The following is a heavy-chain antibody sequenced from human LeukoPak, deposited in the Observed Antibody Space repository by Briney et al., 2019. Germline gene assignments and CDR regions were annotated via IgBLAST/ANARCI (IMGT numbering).Heavy chain of an antibody. CDR3: ARGESMLGDIVVVPAAYFDY. Sequence: PSETLSLTCTVSGGSISSGDYYWRWIRQPPGKGLEWIGYIYYSGSTYYNPSLKSRVTISVDTSKNQFSLKLSSVTAADTAVYYCARGESMLGDIVVVPAAYFDYWGQGTLVTVSS. CDR1: GGSISSGDYY. CDR2: IYYSGST. V-gene: IGHV4-30-4*01. D-gene: IGHD2-2*01. J-gene: IGHJ4*02.